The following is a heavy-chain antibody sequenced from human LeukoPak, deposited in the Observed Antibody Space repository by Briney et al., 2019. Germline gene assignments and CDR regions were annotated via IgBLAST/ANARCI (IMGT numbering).Heavy chain of an antibody. CDR1: GGSISSGGYY. J-gene: IGHJ4*02. CDR3: ARLGRWLQFLATRNSDPMEYYFDY. Sequence: SQTLSLTCTVSGGSISSGGYYWSWIRQHPGQGLEWIGYIYYSGSTYYNPSLKSRVTISVDTSKNQFSLKLSSVTAADTAVYYCARLGRWLQFLATRNSDPMEYYFDYWGQGTLVTVSS. CDR2: IYYSGST. D-gene: IGHD5-24*01. V-gene: IGHV4-31*03.